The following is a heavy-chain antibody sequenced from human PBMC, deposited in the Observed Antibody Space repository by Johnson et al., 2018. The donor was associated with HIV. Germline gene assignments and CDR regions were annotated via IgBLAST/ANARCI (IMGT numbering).Heavy chain of an antibody. CDR1: GFTFSSYA. CDR3: AKARSWPYPYDAFDV. D-gene: IGHD2-15*01. Sequence: VQLVESGGGLVQPGGSLRLSCAASGFTFSSYAMNSVRQAPGKGLEWVSAITGSGDGTYYADSVTGRFSLSRDNSRNTLFLQMSSLSADATAVYYCAKARSWPYPYDAFDVWGQGTVVTVSS. J-gene: IGHJ3*01. V-gene: IGHV3-23*04. CDR2: ITGSGDGT.